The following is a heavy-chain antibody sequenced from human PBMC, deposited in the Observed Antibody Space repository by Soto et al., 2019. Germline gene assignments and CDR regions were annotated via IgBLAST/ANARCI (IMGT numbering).Heavy chain of an antibody. CDR1: GGSIRSSTYY. CDR3: ARQGGDSFGYYFDY. CDR2: ISYSGRT. D-gene: IGHD2-21*02. J-gene: IGHJ4*02. Sequence: SETLSLTCTVSGGSIRSSTYYWGWIRQPPGKGLEWIGSISYSGRTYFSPSLKSRGTISIDMSKTQFSLKLSSVSAADTAVYFCARQGGDSFGYYFDYWGQGALVTVAS. V-gene: IGHV4-39*01.